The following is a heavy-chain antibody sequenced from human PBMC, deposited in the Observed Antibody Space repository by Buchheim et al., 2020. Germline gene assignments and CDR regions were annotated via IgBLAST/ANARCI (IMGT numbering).Heavy chain of an antibody. CDR3: ARTMTRSHYELDNWFDP. CDR2: MNPNSGNT. J-gene: IGHJ5*02. Sequence: QVQLVQSGAEVKKPGASVKVSCKASGYSFTNYGITWMRQAPGQGPEWMGWMNPNSGNTGYAQKFQGRVTMTRNTPISTAYMELSSLRSEDTAVYYCARTMTRSHYELDNWFDPWGQGT. V-gene: IGHV1-8*02. CDR1: GYSFTNYG. D-gene: IGHD3-22*01.